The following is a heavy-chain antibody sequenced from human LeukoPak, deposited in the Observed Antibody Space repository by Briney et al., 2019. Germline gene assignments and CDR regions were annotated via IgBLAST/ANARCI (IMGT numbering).Heavy chain of an antibody. V-gene: IGHV3-30*18. D-gene: IGHD3-22*01. CDR3: AKIWAYDSSGYTFDY. J-gene: IGHJ4*02. CDR2: ISYDGSNK. Sequence: PGGSLRLSCAASGFTFSSYGMHWVRQAPGKGLEWVAVISYDGSNKYYADSVEGRFTISRDNSKNTLYLQMNSLRAEDTAVYYCAKIWAYDSSGYTFDYWGQGTLVTVSS. CDR1: GFTFSSYG.